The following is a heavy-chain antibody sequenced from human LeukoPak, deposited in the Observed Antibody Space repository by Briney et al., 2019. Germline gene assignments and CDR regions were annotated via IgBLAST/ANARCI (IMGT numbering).Heavy chain of an antibody. CDR3: AKDRRYSGSYSDY. D-gene: IGHD1-26*01. J-gene: IGHJ4*02. V-gene: IGHV3-33*06. CDR2: IWYDGSNK. Sequence: PGGSLRLSCAASGFTFSSYTMHWVRQAPGKGLEWVAVIWYDGSNKYYADSVKGRFTISRDNSKNTLYLRVNSLRAEDTAMYYCAKDRRYSGSYSDYWGQGTLVTVSS. CDR1: GFTFSSYT.